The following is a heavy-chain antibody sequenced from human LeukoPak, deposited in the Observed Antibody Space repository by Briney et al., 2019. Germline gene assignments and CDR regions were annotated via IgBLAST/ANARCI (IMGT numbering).Heavy chain of an antibody. J-gene: IGHJ2*01. CDR3: ARPSRSGGYNYWYFDL. Sequence: SETLSLTCTVSGGSISSSSYYWGWIRQPPGKGLEWIGSISYSGSTYYNPSLKGRVTISVDTSNNQFSLKLRSVTAADTALYYCARPSRSGGYNYWYFDLWGRGTLVTVSS. CDR2: ISYSGST. V-gene: IGHV4-39*01. D-gene: IGHD5-24*01. CDR1: GGSISSSSYY.